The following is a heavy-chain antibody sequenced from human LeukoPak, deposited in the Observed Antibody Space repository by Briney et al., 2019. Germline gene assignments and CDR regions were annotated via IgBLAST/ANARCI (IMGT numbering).Heavy chain of an antibody. V-gene: IGHV1-2*02. D-gene: IGHD1-26*01. CDR3: ARDHFRSTKLNIVGAQLEGLFDY. CDR1: GYTFTGYY. Sequence: ASVKVSCKASGYTFTGYYMHWVRQAPGQGLEWMGWINPNSGGTNYAQKFQGRVTMTRDTSISTAYMELSRLRSDDTAVYYCARDHFRSTKLNIVGAQLEGLFDYWGQGTLVTVSS. CDR2: INPNSGGT. J-gene: IGHJ4*02.